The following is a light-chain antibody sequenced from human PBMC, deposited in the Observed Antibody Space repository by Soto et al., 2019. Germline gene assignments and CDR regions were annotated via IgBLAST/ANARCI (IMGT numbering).Light chain of an antibody. J-gene: IGKJ5*01. V-gene: IGKV3-15*01. CDR2: GAS. CDR3: QQYNNWPPEIT. CDR1: QSVSSN. Sequence: EIVMTQSPATLSVSPGERATLSCSASQSVSSNLAWYQQKPGQAPRLLIYGASTRATGIPAWFSGSGSGAEVTFAVSSLQSEDFGVYYCQQYNNWPPEITFGQGTRLEI.